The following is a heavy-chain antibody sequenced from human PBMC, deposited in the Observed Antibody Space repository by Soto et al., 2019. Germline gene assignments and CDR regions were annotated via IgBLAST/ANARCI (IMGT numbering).Heavy chain of an antibody. V-gene: IGHV3-30*03. CDR2: ISYDGGLQ. CDR1: GFTFTSYG. Sequence: QAHLVESGGGVVQPGRSLRLSCAASGFTFTSYGMHWVRQAPGTRLEWVAVISYDGGLQHYADSVKGRFTISRDNSKNMVLLQMNSLRAEDTAVYYCVSARGYGHASVPYSWGQATLVSVSS. D-gene: IGHD5-18*01. CDR3: VSARGYGHASVPYS. J-gene: IGHJ4*02.